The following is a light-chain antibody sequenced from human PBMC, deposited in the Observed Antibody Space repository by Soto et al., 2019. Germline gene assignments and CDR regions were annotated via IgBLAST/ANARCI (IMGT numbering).Light chain of an antibody. CDR3: QKYNRAPWT. Sequence: DIQMTQSPSSLSASVGDRVTITCRASQGISNYLAWYQQKPGKGPKLLIYAASTLASGVPSRFSGSGSGTDFSLTIAGLQPEYVATYYCQKYNRAPWTFGQGTKVEIK. CDR1: QGISNY. CDR2: AAS. J-gene: IGKJ1*01. V-gene: IGKV1-27*01.